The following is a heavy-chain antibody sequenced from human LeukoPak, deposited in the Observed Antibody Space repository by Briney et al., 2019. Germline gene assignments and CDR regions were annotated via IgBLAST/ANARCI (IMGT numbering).Heavy chain of an antibody. CDR2: INPNSGGT. J-gene: IGHJ4*02. CDR1: GYTFTGYY. CDR3: ARGYYYDSSGYYYPNFDY. D-gene: IGHD3-22*01. Sequence: SVKVSCKASGYTFTGYYMHWVRQAPGQGLEWMGWINPNSGGTNYAQKFQGRVTMTRDTSISTAYMELSRLRSDDTAVYYCARGYYYDSSGYYYPNFDYWGQGTLVTVSS. V-gene: IGHV1-2*02.